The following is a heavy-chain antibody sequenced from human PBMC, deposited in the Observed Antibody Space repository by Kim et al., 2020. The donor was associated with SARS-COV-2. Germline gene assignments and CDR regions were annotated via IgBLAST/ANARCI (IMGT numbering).Heavy chain of an antibody. CDR3: ARCPSYYDILTGYNYYGM. Sequence: GGSLRLSCAASGFPVSSNYISWVRQAPGKGLELVSMIYSGVSTYYADSVKGRFTISRDNSKNTLYLQMNSLGAEDTAVYYCARCPSYYDILTGYNYYGM. CDR2: IYSGVST. J-gene: IGHJ6*01. D-gene: IGHD3-9*01. CDR1: GFPVSSNY. V-gene: IGHV3-66*01.